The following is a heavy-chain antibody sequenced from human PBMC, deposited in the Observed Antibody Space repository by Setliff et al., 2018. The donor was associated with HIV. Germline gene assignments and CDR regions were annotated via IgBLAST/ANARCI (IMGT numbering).Heavy chain of an antibody. J-gene: IGHJ3*01. V-gene: IGHV2-70*01. CDR2: IAWDDDR. CDR1: GFLLTSGGMC. D-gene: IGHD1-1*01. Sequence: SGPTLVNPTQTLTLTCTFSGFLLTSGGMCVSWIRQPPGKALEWLALIAWDDDRSYSTSLKTRLSISKDTSRSQVVLTLTNLEPGDTATYFCARMHAWNTATRNGFDVGGQGTEVTVSS. CDR3: ARMHAWNTATRNGFDV.